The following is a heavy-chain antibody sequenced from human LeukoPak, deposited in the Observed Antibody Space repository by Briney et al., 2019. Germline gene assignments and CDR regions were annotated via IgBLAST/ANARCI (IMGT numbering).Heavy chain of an antibody. Sequence: SETLSLTCAVYGGSSSGYYWSWIRQPPGKGLEWIGEINHSGSTNYNPSLKSRVTISVDTSKNQFSLKLSSVTAADTAVYYCARGPAGYCSGGSCYQRARHAFDIWGQGTMVTVSS. CDR3: ARGPAGYCSGGSCYQRARHAFDI. D-gene: IGHD2-15*01. CDR1: GGSSSGYY. J-gene: IGHJ3*02. CDR2: INHSGST. V-gene: IGHV4-34*01.